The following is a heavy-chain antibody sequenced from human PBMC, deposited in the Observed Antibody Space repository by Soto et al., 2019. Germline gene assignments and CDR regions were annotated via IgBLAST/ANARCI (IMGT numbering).Heavy chain of an antibody. Sequence: QLQLQESGSGLVKPSQTLSLTCAVSGDSIRSGGYSWSWIRQPAGKGLEWIGYIYHTGSTYYSPSLKNRVTMSIDRSKNQFSLILNSVTAAVTAVDYCARLGGGTNSFLRGCNWFDTWGQGILVIVSS. CDR3: ARLGGGTNSFLRGCNWFDT. J-gene: IGHJ5*02. CDR2: IYHTGST. V-gene: IGHV4-30-2*01. D-gene: IGHD2-15*01. CDR1: GDSIRSGGYS.